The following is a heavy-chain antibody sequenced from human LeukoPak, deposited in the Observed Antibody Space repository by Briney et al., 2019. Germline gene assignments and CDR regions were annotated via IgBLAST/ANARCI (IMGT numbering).Heavy chain of an antibody. V-gene: IGHV3-21*01. CDR2: IVSSSFYR. Sequence: NPGGSLRLSCTASGFTFGNYNMNWVRQAPGRGLEWVSSIVSSSFYRYYADSMKGRFTISRDNAENSLYLLMNSLTVEDTAVYYCARDLELSAVYYFDSWGQGTLVIVSS. D-gene: IGHD3-3*01. J-gene: IGHJ4*02. CDR3: ARDLELSAVYYFDS. CDR1: GFTFGNYN.